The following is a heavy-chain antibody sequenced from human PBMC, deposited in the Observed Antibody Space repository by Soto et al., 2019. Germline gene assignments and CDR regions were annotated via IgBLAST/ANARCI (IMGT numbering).Heavy chain of an antibody. CDR3: ARSIVVVTALDY. J-gene: IGHJ4*02. CDR2: INAGNGNT. CDR1: GYTFTNYA. D-gene: IGHD2-21*02. Sequence: ASVEVSRKASGYTFTNYAIHLGGQDPGQRLEWMGWINAGNGNTKYSQKFQGRVTITRDTSASTAYMELSSLRSEDTAVYYCARSIVVVTALDYWGQGTLVTVSS. V-gene: IGHV1-3*01.